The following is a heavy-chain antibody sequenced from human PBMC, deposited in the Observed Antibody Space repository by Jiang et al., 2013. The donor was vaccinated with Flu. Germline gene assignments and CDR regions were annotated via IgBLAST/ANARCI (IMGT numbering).Heavy chain of an antibody. J-gene: IGHJ4*02. CDR3: AKESYYDFWSGYYDY. V-gene: IGHV3-23*01. CDR1: GFTFSSYA. CDR2: ISGSGGST. Sequence: RLSCAASGFTFSSYAMSWVRQAPGKGLEWVSAISGSGGSTYYADSVKGRFTISRDNSKNTLYLQMNSLRAEDTAVYYCAKESYYDFWSGYYDYWGQGTLVTVSS. D-gene: IGHD3-3*01.